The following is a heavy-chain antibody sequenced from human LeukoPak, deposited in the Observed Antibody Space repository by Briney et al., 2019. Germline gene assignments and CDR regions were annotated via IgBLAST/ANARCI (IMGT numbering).Heavy chain of an antibody. V-gene: IGHV4-4*07. CDR1: GGSISSYY. D-gene: IGHD3-22*01. CDR3: ARHYDSSAYWYYFDY. CDR2: IYTSGST. J-gene: IGHJ4*02. Sequence: MSSETLSLTCTVSGGSISSYYSSWIRQPAGKGLEWIGRIYTSGSTNYNPSLKSRVTISVDTSKNQFSLKLSSVTAADTAVYYCARHYDSSAYWYYFDYWGQGTLVTVSS.